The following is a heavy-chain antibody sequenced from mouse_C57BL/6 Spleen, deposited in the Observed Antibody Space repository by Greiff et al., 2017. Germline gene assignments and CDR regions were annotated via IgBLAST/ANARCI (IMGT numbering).Heavy chain of an antibody. D-gene: IGHD2-5*01. V-gene: IGHV5-9*01. Sequence: EVKLVESGGGLVKPGGSLKLSCAASGFTFSSYTMSWVRQTPEKRLEWVATISGGGGNTYYPDSVKGRFTISRDNAKNTLYLQMSSLRSEDTALYYCASLAYYSNLYYYAMDYWGQGTSVTVSS. CDR3: ASLAYYSNLYYYAMDY. J-gene: IGHJ4*01. CDR2: ISGGGGNT. CDR1: GFTFSSYT.